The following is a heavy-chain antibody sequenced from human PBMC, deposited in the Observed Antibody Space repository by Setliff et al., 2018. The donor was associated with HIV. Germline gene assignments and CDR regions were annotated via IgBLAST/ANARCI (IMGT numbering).Heavy chain of an antibody. Sequence: SETLSLTCTVSGGSISSGGSYWTWIRHHPGKGLEWIGYIYYNGVTYHHPSLKSRVNMSVDTSKNYFSLKLTSVTAADTAVYYCARETVTNRGWFDPWGQGTLVTSPQ. V-gene: IGHV4-31*03. J-gene: IGHJ5*02. CDR3: ARETVTNRGWFDP. CDR1: GGSISSGGSY. CDR2: IYYNGVT. D-gene: IGHD4-17*01.